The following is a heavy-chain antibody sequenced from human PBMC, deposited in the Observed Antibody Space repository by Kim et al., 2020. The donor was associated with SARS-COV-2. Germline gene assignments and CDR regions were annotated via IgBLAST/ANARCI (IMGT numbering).Heavy chain of an antibody. D-gene: IGHD2-2*01. Sequence: GGSLRLSCAASGFTFSSYWMSWVRQAPGKGLEWVANIKQDGSEKYYVDSVKGRFTISRDNAKNSLYLQMNSLRAEDTAVYYCARDGRYCSSTSCYWVYYGMDVWGQGTTVTVSS. V-gene: IGHV3-7*01. CDR2: IKQDGSEK. CDR3: ARDGRYCSSTSCYWVYYGMDV. J-gene: IGHJ6*02. CDR1: GFTFSSYW.